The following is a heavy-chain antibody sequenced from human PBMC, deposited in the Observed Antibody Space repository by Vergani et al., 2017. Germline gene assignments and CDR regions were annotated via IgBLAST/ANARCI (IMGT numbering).Heavy chain of an antibody. CDR1: GFTFSSYS. D-gene: IGHD3-16*01. CDR3: ARPLIGLHAFDI. J-gene: IGHJ3*02. V-gene: IGHV3-21*01. Sequence: EVQLVESGGGLVKPGGSLRLSCAASGFTFSSYSMNWVRQAPGKGLEWVSSISSSSSYIYYADSVKGRFTISRDNAKNSLYLQMNSLRAADTAVYYCARPLIGLHAFDIWGQGTMVTVSS. CDR2: ISSSSSYI.